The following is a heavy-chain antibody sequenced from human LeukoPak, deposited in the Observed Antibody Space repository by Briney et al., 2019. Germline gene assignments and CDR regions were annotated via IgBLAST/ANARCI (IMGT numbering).Heavy chain of an antibody. V-gene: IGHV4-39*01. D-gene: IGHD6-6*01. CDR1: GGSISSSSYY. Sequence: SETLSLTCSASGGSISSSSYYWGWIRQPPGKGLEWIGSIHYSGSTYNNPSLKSRVTISADTSKNKFSLKLSSVTAADTAVYYCARHDYCSSSNWFDPWGQGTLVTVSS. J-gene: IGHJ5*02. CDR2: IHYSGST. CDR3: ARHDYCSSSNWFDP.